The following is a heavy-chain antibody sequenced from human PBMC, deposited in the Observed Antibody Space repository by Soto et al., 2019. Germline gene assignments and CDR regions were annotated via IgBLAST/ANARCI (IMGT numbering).Heavy chain of an antibody. V-gene: IGHV3-23*01. CDR3: VKWNGYGDY. CDR1: GFTLGNYG. J-gene: IGHJ4*02. CDR2: FSGGSGTT. D-gene: IGHD1-1*01. Sequence: VQLLESGGGLVQPGGSLRLSCVVSGFTLGNYGVTWVRQAPGKGLEWVSGFSGGSGTTHYRDSVKGRFTISRDDSKSTVYLQMDSLGVDDTAVYYCVKWNGYGDYWGQGTLVTVSS.